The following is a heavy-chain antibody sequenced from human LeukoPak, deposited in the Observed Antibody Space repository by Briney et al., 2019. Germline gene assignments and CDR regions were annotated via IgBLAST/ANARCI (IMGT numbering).Heavy chain of an antibody. D-gene: IGHD2-15*01. V-gene: IGHV1-69*05. Sequence: SVKVSCKASGGTFSSYAISWVRQAPGQGLEWMGRIIPIFGTANFAQKFQGRVTITTDESTSTAYMELSSLRSEDTAMYYCARVLGYCSGGSCNYYFDYWGQGTLVTVSS. CDR2: IIPIFGTA. CDR1: GGTFSSYA. J-gene: IGHJ4*02. CDR3: ARVLGYCSGGSCNYYFDY.